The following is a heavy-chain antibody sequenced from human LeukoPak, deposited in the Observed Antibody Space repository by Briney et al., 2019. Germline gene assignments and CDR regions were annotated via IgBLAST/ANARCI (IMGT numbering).Heavy chain of an antibody. CDR3: TRSPAAMLYYFDY. Sequence: GGSLKLSCAASGFTFSGSAMHWVRQASGKGLEWVGRIRSKANSYATAYAASVKGRFTISRDDSTNTAYLQMNSLKTEDTAVYYCTRSPAAMLYYFDYWGQGTLVTVSS. CDR2: IRSKANSYAT. CDR1: GFTFSGSA. V-gene: IGHV3-73*01. D-gene: IGHD2-2*01. J-gene: IGHJ4*02.